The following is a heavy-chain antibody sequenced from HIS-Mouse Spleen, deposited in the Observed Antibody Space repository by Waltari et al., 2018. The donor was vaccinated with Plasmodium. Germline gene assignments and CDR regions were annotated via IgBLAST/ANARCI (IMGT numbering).Heavy chain of an antibody. CDR3: ARGQRGIDAVDI. Sequence: QVQLQQWGAGLLKPSQTLSLTCAVYGGSFSGYYCRWIRQPPGTGLEWIGDINHSGSTKYNPSLKSRDTMSVHTSKNRFSLKLSSVTATETGVYYCARGQRGIDAVDIWGQGTMVTVSS. J-gene: IGHJ3*02. V-gene: IGHV4-34*01. CDR2: INHSGST. D-gene: IGHD7-27*01. CDR1: GGSFSGYY.